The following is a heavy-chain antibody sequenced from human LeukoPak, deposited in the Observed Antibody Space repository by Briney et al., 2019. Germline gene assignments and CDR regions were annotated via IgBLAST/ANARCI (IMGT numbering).Heavy chain of an antibody. CDR2: ISGGGGST. V-gene: IGHV3-23*01. D-gene: IGHD1-26*01. Sequence: GGSLRLSCAVSGFSFSSFSMNWVRQAPGKGLEWVSTISGGGGSTYYADSVKGRFTISRDNSKNTLYLQVNSLRAEDTTVYYCAKGGKWDVTPFDYWGQGTLVTVSS. CDR1: GFSFSSFS. J-gene: IGHJ4*02. CDR3: AKGGKWDVTPFDY.